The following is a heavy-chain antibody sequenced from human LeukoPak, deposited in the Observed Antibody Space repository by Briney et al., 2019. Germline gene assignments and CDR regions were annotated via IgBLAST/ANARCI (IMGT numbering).Heavy chain of an antibody. CDR2: ANYIGSP. D-gene: IGHD2-21*01. V-gene: IGHV4-39*01. CDR1: GGSISSSRYY. Sequence: SETLSLTCTVSGGSISSSRYYWGWIRQPPGKGLEWIGSANYIGSPYYNPSLKSRVTISVDKSKNQVSLMLTFVTAADTALYYCARHVIEEVPKWFDPWGQGTLVTVSS. J-gene: IGHJ5*02. CDR3: ARHVIEEVPKWFDP.